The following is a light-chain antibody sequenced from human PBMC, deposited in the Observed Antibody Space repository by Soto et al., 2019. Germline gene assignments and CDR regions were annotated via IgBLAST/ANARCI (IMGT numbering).Light chain of an antibody. CDR2: AAS. J-gene: IGKJ4*01. Sequence: IQVTQSPSSLSSSVGDRVTITCRASQDISSYLVWYQQKPGKAPTLLIYAASTLKSGVPSRFSGSGFGTDFTLTISSLQAEDFASYYCQQLRSYPSTFGGGTKVEIK. CDR3: QQLRSYPST. CDR1: QDISSY. V-gene: IGKV1-9*01.